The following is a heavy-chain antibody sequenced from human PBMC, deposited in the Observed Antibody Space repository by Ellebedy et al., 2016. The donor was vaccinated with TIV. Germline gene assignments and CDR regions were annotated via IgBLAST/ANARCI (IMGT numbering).Heavy chain of an antibody. CDR3: ARDSRGRQQWLVPTDY. V-gene: IGHV3-33*08. Sequence: GESLKISCAASGFTFSSYGMHWVRQAPGKGLEWVAVIWYDGSKKYYGDSVKGRFTISRDNSKNTMYLEMNSLRAEDTAVYYCARDSRGRQQWLVPTDYWGQGTLVTVSS. CDR1: GFTFSSYG. D-gene: IGHD6-19*01. J-gene: IGHJ4*02. CDR2: IWYDGSKK.